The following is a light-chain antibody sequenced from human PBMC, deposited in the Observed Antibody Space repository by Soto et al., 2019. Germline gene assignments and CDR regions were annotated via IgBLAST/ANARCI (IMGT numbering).Light chain of an antibody. V-gene: IGLV2-14*03. CDR1: SSDVGGYNY. CDR3: SSYTSTSTVV. CDR2: DVS. Sequence: QSALTQPASVSGSPGQSSTISCTGTSSDVGGYNYVSWYQHHPGKAPKLMIYDVSNRPSGVSNRFSGSKSDNTASLTISGLQAEDEADYYCSSYTSTSTVVFGGGTKLTVL. J-gene: IGLJ2*01.